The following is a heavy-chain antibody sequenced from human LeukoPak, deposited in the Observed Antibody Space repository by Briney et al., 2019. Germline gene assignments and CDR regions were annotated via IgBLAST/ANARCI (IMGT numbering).Heavy chain of an antibody. V-gene: IGHV3-23*01. CDR1: GFTFSSYA. CDR3: AKDRVAVAGASYYFDY. CDR2: ISGSGGST. D-gene: IGHD6-19*01. Sequence: GGSLRLSCAASGFTFSSYAMSWVRQAPGKGLEWVSAISGSGGSTYYADSVKGRFTISRDNSKNTLYLQMNSLRAEDTAVYYCAKDRVAVAGASYYFDYWGQGTLVTVSS. J-gene: IGHJ4*02.